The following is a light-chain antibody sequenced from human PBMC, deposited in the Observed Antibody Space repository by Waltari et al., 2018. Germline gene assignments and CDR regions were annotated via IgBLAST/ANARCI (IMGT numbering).Light chain of an antibody. CDR2: WAS. CDR1: QSVLYTSNNKNY. CDR3: QQYYSTPLT. Sequence: DIVMTQSPDSLAVSLGERATINCKSSQSVLYTSNNKNYLAWYQQKPGQPPKLLIYWASTRESGVPDRFSGRGSGTDFTLTISSLQAEYVAVYYCQQYYSTPLTFGGGTKVEIK. V-gene: IGKV4-1*01. J-gene: IGKJ4*01.